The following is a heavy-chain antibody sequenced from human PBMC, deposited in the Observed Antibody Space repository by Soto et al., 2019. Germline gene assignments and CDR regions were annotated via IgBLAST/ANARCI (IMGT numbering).Heavy chain of an antibody. CDR3: ARGDDYGI. CDR1: GGTFSSYT. D-gene: IGHD4-17*01. CDR2: IIPILDIA. Sequence: QVQLVQSGAEVKKPGSSVKVSCKASGGTFSSYTISWVRQAPGQGLEWMGRIIPILDIANYAQNFQGRVTITADKSTSTAYMELSSLRSEETAVYYCARGDDYGIWGQGTMVTVSS. J-gene: IGHJ3*02. V-gene: IGHV1-69*02.